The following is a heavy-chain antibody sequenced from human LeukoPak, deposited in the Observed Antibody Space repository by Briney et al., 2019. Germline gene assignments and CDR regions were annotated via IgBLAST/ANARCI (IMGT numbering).Heavy chain of an antibody. J-gene: IGHJ5*02. Sequence: SETLSLTCTVSGGSISSSSYYWGWIRQPPGKGLEWIGSIYYSWSTYYNPSLKSRVTISVDTSKNQFSLKLSSVTAADTAVYYCLSVLRFLQRGLDPWGQGTLVTVSS. D-gene: IGHD3-3*01. CDR2: IYYSWST. CDR3: LSVLRFLQRGLDP. V-gene: IGHV4-39*07. CDR1: GGSISSSSYY.